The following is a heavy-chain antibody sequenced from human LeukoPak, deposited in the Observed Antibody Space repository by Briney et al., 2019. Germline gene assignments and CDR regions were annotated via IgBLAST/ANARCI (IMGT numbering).Heavy chain of an antibody. Sequence: SSVKVSCKASRGTFSSYAISWVRQAPGQGLAWMGGIIPIFGTANYAKKHQGRVTITTDESTSTAYMELSSLRSEDTAVYYCARGLDERYYYDSSGYGDAFDIWGQGTMVTVSS. CDR3: ARGLDERYYYDSSGYGDAFDI. CDR2: IIPIFGTA. D-gene: IGHD3-22*01. J-gene: IGHJ3*02. CDR1: RGTFSSYA. V-gene: IGHV1-69*05.